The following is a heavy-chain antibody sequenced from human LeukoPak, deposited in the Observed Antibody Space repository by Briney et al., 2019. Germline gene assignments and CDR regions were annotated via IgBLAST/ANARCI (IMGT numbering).Heavy chain of an antibody. CDR2: IYYSGST. D-gene: IGHD1-26*01. CDR1: GASISSSTYY. J-gene: IGHJ3*02. Sequence: SETLSLTCTVSGASISSSTYYWDWIRQSPGKGLERIGSIYYSGSTYYNPSLKSRVTISVDTSKNQFSLKLTSVTAADTAVYYCARPVGRGAFDIWGQGTMVIVSS. CDR3: ARPVGRGAFDI. V-gene: IGHV4-39*01.